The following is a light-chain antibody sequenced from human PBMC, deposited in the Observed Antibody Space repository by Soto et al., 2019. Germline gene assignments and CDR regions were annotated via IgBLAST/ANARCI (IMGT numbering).Light chain of an antibody. J-gene: IGKJ4*01. CDR2: WAS. Sequence: DIVLTQSPASRAVSVGVWAAAISKSRQRVLYSSNNKNYLAWYQQKPGQPPKLLIYWASTRESGVPDRFSGSGSGTDFTRTISSLQAEDVAVYHCQQYYSTPLTFGGGTKVDIK. V-gene: IGKV4-1*01. CDR3: QQYYSTPLT. CDR1: QRVLYSSNNKNY.